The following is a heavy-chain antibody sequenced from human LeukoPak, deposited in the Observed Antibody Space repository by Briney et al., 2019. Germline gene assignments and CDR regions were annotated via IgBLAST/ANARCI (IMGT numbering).Heavy chain of an antibody. CDR1: GYTFTSYY. CDR2: INPSGGST. CDR3: ARGQVDCSSTSCLYYYYYYYMDV. D-gene: IGHD2-2*01. V-gene: IGHV1-46*01. Sequence: ASVKVSCKASGYTFTSYYMHWVRQAPGQGLEWMGIINPSGGSTSYAQKFQGRVTMTGNTSISTAYMELSSLRSEDTAVYYCARGQVDCSSTSCLYYYYYYYMDVWGKGTTVTISS. J-gene: IGHJ6*03.